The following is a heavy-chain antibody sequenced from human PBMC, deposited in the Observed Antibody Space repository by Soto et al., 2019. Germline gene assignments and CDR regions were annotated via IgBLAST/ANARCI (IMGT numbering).Heavy chain of an antibody. CDR1: GYTFTGYY. V-gene: IGHV1-2*04. Sequence: GASVKVSCKASGYTFTGYYMHWVRQAPGQGLEWMGWINPNSGGTNYAQKFQGWVTMTRDTSISTAYMELSRLRSDDTAVYYCARGGYSSGWYKKYYYYYGMDVWGQGTTVTVS. J-gene: IGHJ6*02. CDR2: INPNSGGT. D-gene: IGHD6-19*01. CDR3: ARGGYSSGWYKKYYYYYGMDV.